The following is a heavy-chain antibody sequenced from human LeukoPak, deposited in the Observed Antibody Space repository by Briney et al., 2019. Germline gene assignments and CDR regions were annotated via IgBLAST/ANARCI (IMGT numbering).Heavy chain of an antibody. Sequence: ASVKVSCKASGGTFSSYAISWVRQAPGQGLEWMGRIIPILGIANYAQKFQGRVTITADKSTSTAYMELSSLRSEDTAVYYCAREEWSGSYRIYGMDVWGQGTTVTVSS. CDR1: GGTFSSYA. V-gene: IGHV1-69*04. J-gene: IGHJ6*02. D-gene: IGHD3-10*01. CDR3: AREEWSGSYRIYGMDV. CDR2: IIPILGIA.